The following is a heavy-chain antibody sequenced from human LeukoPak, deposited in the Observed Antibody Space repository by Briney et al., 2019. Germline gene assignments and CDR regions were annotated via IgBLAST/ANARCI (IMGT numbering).Heavy chain of an antibody. CDR3: ARRVVTATHDAFDI. J-gene: IGHJ3*02. Sequence: ASVKVSCKASGYSFTTYGMNWVPQAPGQGLEWMGIINPSGDSTTYAQKFQGRVTVTRDTSTSTVYMELSSLTSEDTAVYYCARRVVTATHDAFDIWGQGTMVTVSS. CDR1: GYSFTTYG. V-gene: IGHV1-46*01. CDR2: INPSGDST. D-gene: IGHD2-21*02.